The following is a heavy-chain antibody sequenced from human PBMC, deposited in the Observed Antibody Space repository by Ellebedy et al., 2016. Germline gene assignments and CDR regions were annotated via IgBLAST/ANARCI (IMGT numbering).Heavy chain of an antibody. CDR2: IKQDGSEK. Sequence: GESLKISCAASGFTFSSNWMSWVRQAPGKGLEWVANIKQDGSEKYYVDSVKGRFTISRDNAKNSLYLQMNSLRAEDTAVYYCARDKGTFWGQGTLVTVSS. CDR3: ARDKGTF. CDR1: GFTFSSNW. V-gene: IGHV3-7*04. D-gene: IGHD1-1*01. J-gene: IGHJ4*02.